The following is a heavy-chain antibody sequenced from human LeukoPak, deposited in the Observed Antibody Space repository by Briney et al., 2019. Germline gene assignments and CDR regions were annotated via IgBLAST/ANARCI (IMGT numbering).Heavy chain of an antibody. J-gene: IGHJ4*02. CDR2: INYSGST. CDR1: GGSFSGYY. D-gene: IGHD6-19*01. CDR3: ARSGYSSGWYGY. V-gene: IGHV4-34*01. Sequence: SETLSLTCAVYGGSFSGYYWSWSRQPPGKGLEWIGEINYSGSTNYNPSLKSRVTISVDTSKNQFSLKLSSVTAADTAVYYCARSGYSSGWYGYWGQGTLVTVSS.